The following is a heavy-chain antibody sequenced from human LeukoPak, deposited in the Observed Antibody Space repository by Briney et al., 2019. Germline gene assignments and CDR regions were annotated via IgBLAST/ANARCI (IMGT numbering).Heavy chain of an antibody. Sequence: SETLSLTCTVSGGSISSSSYYWGWVRQPPGKGLEWIGSIYYSGSTYYNPSLKSRVTISVDTSKNQFSLKLSSVTAADTAVYYCARLSHYYDSSGPEYFQHWGQGTLVTVSS. CDR2: IYYSGST. CDR1: GGSISSSSYY. D-gene: IGHD3-22*01. CDR3: ARLSHYYDSSGPEYFQH. J-gene: IGHJ1*01. V-gene: IGHV4-39*01.